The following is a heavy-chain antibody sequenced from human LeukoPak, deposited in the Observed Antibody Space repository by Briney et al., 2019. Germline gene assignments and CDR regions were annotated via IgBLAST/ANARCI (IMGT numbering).Heavy chain of an antibody. CDR2: INSDGSST. CDR3: ARDSGSYYFDY. Sequence: PGGSLRLSCAVSGFTFSKYWMHWVRQAPGKGLVWVSRINSDGSSTRYADFVKGRFTISRDNAKNTLYLQMNSLRAEDTAVYYCARDSGSYYFDYWGQGILVTVSS. D-gene: IGHD3-10*01. J-gene: IGHJ4*02. V-gene: IGHV3-74*01. CDR1: GFTFSKYW.